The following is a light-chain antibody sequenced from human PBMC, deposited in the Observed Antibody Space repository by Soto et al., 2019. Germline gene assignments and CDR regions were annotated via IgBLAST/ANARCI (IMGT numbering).Light chain of an antibody. CDR2: EVS. J-gene: IGKJ5*01. CDR3: MQSTQLPPT. Sequence: DVVMTQTPLSLSVAAGQPASIXXKSXQSLLHITGETFLFWYLQKPGQSPQXXIYEVSTRVSGVPDRFSGSGSGTDFTLEISRVETDDVGIYYCMQSTQLPPTFGQGTRLEIK. CDR1: QSLLHITGETF. V-gene: IGKV2D-29*02.